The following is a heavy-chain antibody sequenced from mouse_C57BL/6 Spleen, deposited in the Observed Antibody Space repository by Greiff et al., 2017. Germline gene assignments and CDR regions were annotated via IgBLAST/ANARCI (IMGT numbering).Heavy chain of an antibody. D-gene: IGHD2-4*01. Sequence: QVQLQQSGAELARPGASVKLSCKASGYTFTSYGISWVKQRTGQGLEWIGEIYPRSGNTYYNEKFKGKATLTADKSSSTAYMELRSLTSEDSAVYFCARFGYDYGWYFDVWGTGTTGTVSS. J-gene: IGHJ1*03. V-gene: IGHV1-81*01. CDR3: ARFGYDYGWYFDV. CDR1: GYTFTSYG. CDR2: IYPRSGNT.